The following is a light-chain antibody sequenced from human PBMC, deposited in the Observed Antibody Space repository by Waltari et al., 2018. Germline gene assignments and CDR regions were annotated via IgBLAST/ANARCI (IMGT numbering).Light chain of an antibody. Sequence: EVVMTQSPAMASVSPGERAALFCSASRSVKSNVAWYQQKPGQAPRLLLYGASTRATGVPVRFSGSGSGTEFTLTISSLQSEDFAVYYCQQYDNWPPTFGGGAKVEIK. J-gene: IGKJ4*01. CDR2: GAS. CDR3: QQYDNWPPT. V-gene: IGKV3-15*01. CDR1: RSVKSN.